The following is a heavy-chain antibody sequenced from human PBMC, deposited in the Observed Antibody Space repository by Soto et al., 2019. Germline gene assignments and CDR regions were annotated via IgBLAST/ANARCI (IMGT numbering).Heavy chain of an antibody. Sequence: EASVKVSCKASGYTFTSYGISWVRQAPGQGLEWMGWISAYNGNTNYAQKLQGRVTMTTDTSTSTAYMELRSLRSDDTAVYYCARVDFWSGWYASPGASYMDVWGKGTTVTVSS. CDR2: ISAYNGNT. J-gene: IGHJ6*03. D-gene: IGHD3-3*01. CDR1: GYTFTSYG. CDR3: ARVDFWSGWYASPGASYMDV. V-gene: IGHV1-18*01.